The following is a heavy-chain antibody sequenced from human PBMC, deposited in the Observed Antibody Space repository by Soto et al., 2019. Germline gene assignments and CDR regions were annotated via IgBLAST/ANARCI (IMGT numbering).Heavy chain of an antibody. Sequence: SETLSLTCAVYGGSFSCYYWILIRQPPGKGLEWIGEINHSGSTNYNPSLKSRVTISVDTSKNQFSLKLSSVTAADTAVYYCARDLAGKDYYYGMDVWGQGTTVTVSS. D-gene: IGHD6-13*01. V-gene: IGHV4-34*01. CDR2: INHSGST. J-gene: IGHJ6*02. CDR3: ARDLAGKDYYYGMDV. CDR1: GGSFSCYY.